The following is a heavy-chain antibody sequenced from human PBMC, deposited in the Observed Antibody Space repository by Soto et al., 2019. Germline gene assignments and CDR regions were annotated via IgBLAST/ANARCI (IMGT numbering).Heavy chain of an antibody. CDR2: INSDGSST. Sequence: VGSLRLSCAASGFTFSSYWMHWVRQAPGKGLVWVSRINSDGSSTSYADSVKGRFTISRDNAKNTLYLQMNSLRAEDTAVYYCARDPGSWDYYGMDVWGQGTTVTVSS. CDR3: ARDPGSWDYYGMDV. D-gene: IGHD6-13*01. V-gene: IGHV3-74*01. CDR1: GFTFSSYW. J-gene: IGHJ6*02.